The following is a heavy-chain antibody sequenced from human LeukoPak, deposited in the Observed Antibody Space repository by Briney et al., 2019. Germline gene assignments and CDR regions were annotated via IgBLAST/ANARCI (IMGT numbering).Heavy chain of an antibody. CDR2: IYYSGST. Sequence: SETLSLTCTVSGGSISSYYWSWIRQPPGKGLEWIGYIYYSGSTNYNPSLKSRVTISVDTSKNQFSLKLSSVTAADTAVYYCATYSGWYNYWGQGTLVTVSS. J-gene: IGHJ4*02. CDR3: ATYSGWYNY. D-gene: IGHD6-19*01. CDR1: GGSISSYY. V-gene: IGHV4-59*12.